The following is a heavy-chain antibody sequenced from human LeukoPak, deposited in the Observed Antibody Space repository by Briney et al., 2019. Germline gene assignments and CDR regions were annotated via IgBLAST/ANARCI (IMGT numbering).Heavy chain of an antibody. Sequence: GGSLRLSCAASGFTFSSYSMHWVRQAPGKGLEWVSSISASSSSIYYADSVKGRFTISRDNAKNSLYPQMNSLRADDTAVFYCARITPWIQYREYGMAVWGQGTTVTVSS. CDR2: ISASSSSI. J-gene: IGHJ6*02. V-gene: IGHV3-21*01. CDR3: ARITPWIQYREYGMAV. D-gene: IGHD5-18*01. CDR1: GFTFSSYS.